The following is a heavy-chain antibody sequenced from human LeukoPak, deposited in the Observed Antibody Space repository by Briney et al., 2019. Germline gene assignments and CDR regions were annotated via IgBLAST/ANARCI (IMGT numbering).Heavy chain of an antibody. J-gene: IGHJ4*02. V-gene: IGHV4-39*07. CDR2: IYYSGST. Sequence: SETLSLTCTVSGGSISSSSYYWGWIRQPPGKGLEWIGSIYYSGSTYYNPSLKSRVTISIDTSKNQFSLKLGSVTAADTAVYYCARQNIAVRYFDYWGQGTLVTVSS. D-gene: IGHD6-6*01. CDR3: ARQNIAVRYFDY. CDR1: GGSISSSSYY.